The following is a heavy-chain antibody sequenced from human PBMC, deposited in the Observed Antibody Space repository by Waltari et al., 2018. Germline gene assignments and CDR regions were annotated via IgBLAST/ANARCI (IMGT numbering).Heavy chain of an antibody. D-gene: IGHD3-22*01. Sequence: QVQLVQAGAEVKKPGSSVKYSCKASGGTLSSYAISWVRTAPGKGLEWMGGINPIFGTANYAQKFQGRVTITADESTSTAYMELSSLRSEDTAVYYCARELRDDSRANDAFDIWGQGTMVTVSS. CDR2: INPIFGTA. CDR3: ARELRDDSRANDAFDI. CDR1: GGTLSSYA. V-gene: IGHV1-69*12. J-gene: IGHJ3*02.